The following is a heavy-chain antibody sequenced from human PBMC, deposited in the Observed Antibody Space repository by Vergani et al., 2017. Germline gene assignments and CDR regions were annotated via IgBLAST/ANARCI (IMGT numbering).Heavy chain of an antibody. V-gene: IGHV4-38-2*01. CDR2: IHNRGKT. CDR3: ARSQGVYWYLDL. CDR1: GYSIGSGFY. J-gene: IGHJ2*01. Sequence: QVRLEESGPGLVKPSETLSLTCSVSGYSIGSGFYWAWIRQSPGEGLQWLTSIHNRGKTYHNPSLNSRISVSLDTSKNCFSLDLTPVTATATAVYYCARSQGVYWYLDLGGPGSLVTVSS. D-gene: IGHD2-8*01.